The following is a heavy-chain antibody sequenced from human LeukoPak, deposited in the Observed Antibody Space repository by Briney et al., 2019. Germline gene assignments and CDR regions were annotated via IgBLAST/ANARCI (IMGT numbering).Heavy chain of an antibody. J-gene: IGHJ4*02. D-gene: IGHD3-10*01. CDR3: AKPLDYYGSGSFDY. V-gene: IGHV3-30*18. CDR1: GFTFSGYW. CDR2: ISYDGSNK. Sequence: GGSLRLSCTASGFTFSGYWMHWVRQAPGKGLEWVAVISYDGSNKYYADSVKGRFTISRDNSKNTLYLQMNSLRAEDTAVYYCAKPLDYYGSGSFDYWGQGTLVTVSS.